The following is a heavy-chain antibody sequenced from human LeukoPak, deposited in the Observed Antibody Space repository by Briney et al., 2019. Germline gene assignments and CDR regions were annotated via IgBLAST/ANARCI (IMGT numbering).Heavy chain of an antibody. CDR1: GGSISSYY. J-gene: IGHJ6*03. V-gene: IGHV4-4*08. CDR3: ARIAAAGIYYYYYYMDV. D-gene: IGHD6-13*01. Sequence: PSETLSLTCTVSGGSISSYYWNWIRQPPGKGLEWIGYIYNSGSTNYNASLKSRVTISVDTSKNQFSLKLSSVTAADTAVYYCARIAAAGIYYYYYYMDVWGKGTTVTISS. CDR2: IYNSGST.